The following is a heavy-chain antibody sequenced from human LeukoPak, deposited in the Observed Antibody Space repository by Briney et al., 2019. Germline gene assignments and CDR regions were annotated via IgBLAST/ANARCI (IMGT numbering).Heavy chain of an antibody. J-gene: IGHJ4*02. V-gene: IGHV3-21*01. CDR3: AIIGPPRYFFDY. CDR2: ISSSNYI. Sequence: NPRGSLRLSCAAAGLTFSSYSLNWVRQAPGKGLEWVSRISSSNYIYYADSVKGRFTISRDNAKKSLHLQLNSLRAEDTAVYYCAIIGPPRYFFDYWGQGTLVTVSS. CDR1: GLTFSSYS.